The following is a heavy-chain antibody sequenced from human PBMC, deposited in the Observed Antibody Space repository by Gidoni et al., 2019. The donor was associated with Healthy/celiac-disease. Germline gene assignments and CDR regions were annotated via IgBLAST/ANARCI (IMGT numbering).Heavy chain of an antibody. CDR3: ARDSIVVVIEPSGAFDI. CDR1: GFTLSSYA. J-gene: IGHJ3*02. V-gene: IGHV3-30-3*01. CDR2: ISYDGSNK. Sequence: QVQLVESGGGVVQPGRSLRLSCAASGFTLSSYAMHWVRQAPGKGLEWVAVISYDGSNKYYADSVKGRFTISRDNSKNTLYLQMNSLRAEDTAVYYCARDSIVVVIEPSGAFDIWGQGTMVTVSS. D-gene: IGHD2-21*01.